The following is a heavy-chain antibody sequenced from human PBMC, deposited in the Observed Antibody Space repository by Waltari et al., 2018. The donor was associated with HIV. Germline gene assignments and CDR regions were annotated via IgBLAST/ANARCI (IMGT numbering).Heavy chain of an antibody. CDR2: INHSGKT. J-gene: IGHJ5*02. V-gene: IGHV4-34*02. Sequence: QVQLQQCGAVLLKPSETLSLTSAVYGGTVSGYYWAGIRQAPGKGLEWIGEINHSGKTNYNPSLKSRLTLSVDTSKNQVSLRMKSVTGADTAIYYCAREKSRASKWYGIFYYDAWGQGTLVSVPS. CDR3: AREKSRASKWYGIFYYDA. CDR1: GGTVSGYY. D-gene: IGHD2-15*01.